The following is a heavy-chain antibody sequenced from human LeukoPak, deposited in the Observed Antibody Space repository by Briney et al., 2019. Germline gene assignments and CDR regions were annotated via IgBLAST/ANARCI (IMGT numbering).Heavy chain of an antibody. CDR3: ARRGNIAARRGGDY. J-gene: IGHJ4*03. D-gene: IGHD6-6*01. CDR2: MNPNSGNT. V-gene: IGHV1-8*01. Sequence: ASVKVSCRASGYTFTSYDINWVRQATGQGLEWMGWMNPNSGNTGYAQKFQGRVTMTRNTSISTAYMELSSLRSEDTAVYYCARRGNIAARRGGDYWGQGTTVTVSS. CDR1: GYTFTSYD.